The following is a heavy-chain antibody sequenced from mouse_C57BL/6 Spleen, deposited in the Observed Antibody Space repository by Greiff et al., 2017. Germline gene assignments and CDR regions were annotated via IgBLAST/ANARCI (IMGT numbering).Heavy chain of an antibody. CDR1: GFTFSDYY. CDR2: INYDGSGT. D-gene: IGHD3-2*02. V-gene: IGHV5-16*01. Sequence: EVKLVESEGGLVQPGSSMKFSCTASGFTFSDYYMAWVRQVPEKGLEWVANINYDGSGTYYLDSLKSRFIISRDNAKNILYLQMSSLKSEDTATYYCARGLRPLFDYWGQGTTLTVSS. J-gene: IGHJ2*01. CDR3: ARGLRPLFDY.